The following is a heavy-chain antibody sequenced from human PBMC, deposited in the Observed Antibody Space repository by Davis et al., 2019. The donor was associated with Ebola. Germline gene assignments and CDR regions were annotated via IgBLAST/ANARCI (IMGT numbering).Heavy chain of an antibody. J-gene: IGHJ4*02. CDR2: IKSKTDGGTT. V-gene: IGHV3-15*07. CDR3: TITTVTLDY. D-gene: IGHD4-17*01. Sequence: GGSLRLSCAASGFIFSNAWMNWVRQAPGKGLEWVGLIKSKTDGGTTDYAAPVTGRFTISRDDSKNTLYLQMNSLKTEDTAVYYCTITTVTLDYWGQGTLVTVSS. CDR1: GFIFSNAW.